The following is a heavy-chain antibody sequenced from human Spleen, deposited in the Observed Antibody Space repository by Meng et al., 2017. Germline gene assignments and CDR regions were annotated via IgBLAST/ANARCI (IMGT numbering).Heavy chain of an antibody. CDR2: VYHSGST. D-gene: IGHD1-26*01. J-gene: IGHJ3*02. CDR1: GYSISSGYY. Sequence: SETLSLTCAVSGYSISSGYYWGWIRQPPGKGLEWIGSVYHSGSTYYNPSLKSRVTISVDTSKNQFSLKLSSVTAADTAVYYCARGNRGSPDGPFDIWGQGTKVTVSS. V-gene: IGHV4-38-2*01. CDR3: ARGNRGSPDGPFDI.